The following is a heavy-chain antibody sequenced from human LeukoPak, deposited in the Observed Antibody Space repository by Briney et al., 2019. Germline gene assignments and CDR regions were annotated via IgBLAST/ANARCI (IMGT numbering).Heavy chain of an antibody. Sequence: GASVKVSCKASGGTFSSYAISWVRQAPGQGLEWMGRIIPILGIANYAQKFQGRVTITADKSTSTAYIELSSLRSEDTAVYYCARVVVDTAFGGWGQGTLVTVSS. D-gene: IGHD5-18*01. J-gene: IGHJ4*02. CDR2: IIPILGIA. V-gene: IGHV1-69*04. CDR1: GGTFSSYA. CDR3: ARVVVDTAFGG.